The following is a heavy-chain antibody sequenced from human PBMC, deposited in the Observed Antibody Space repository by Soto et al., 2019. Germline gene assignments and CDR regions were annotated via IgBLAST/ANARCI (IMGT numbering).Heavy chain of an antibody. Sequence: SETLSLTCTVSGGSVSSGSYYWSWIRQPPGKGLEWIGYIYYSGSTNYNPSLKSRVTISVDTSKNQFSLKLSSVTAADTAVYYCARDLGYGGDGFDNWGQGTLVTVSS. CDR2: IYYSGST. V-gene: IGHV4-61*01. J-gene: IGHJ4*02. D-gene: IGHD4-17*01. CDR1: GGSVSSGSYY. CDR3: ARDLGYGGDGFDN.